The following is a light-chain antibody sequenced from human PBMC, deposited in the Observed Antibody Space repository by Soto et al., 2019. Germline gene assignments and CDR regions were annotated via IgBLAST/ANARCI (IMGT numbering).Light chain of an antibody. Sequence: QSALTQPASVSGSPGQSITISCTGTSSDVGGYNYVSWYQQHPGKAPKLMIYEVSNRPSGVSNRCSGSKSGNTASLTISGLQAEEEADYYCSSYTSDSDLVVFGGGTKLTVL. J-gene: IGLJ2*01. CDR3: SSYTSDSDLVV. CDR1: SSDVGGYNY. V-gene: IGLV2-14*01. CDR2: EVS.